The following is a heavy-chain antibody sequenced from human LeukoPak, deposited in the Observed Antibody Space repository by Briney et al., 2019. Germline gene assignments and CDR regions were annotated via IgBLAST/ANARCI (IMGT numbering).Heavy chain of an antibody. J-gene: IGHJ6*02. CDR2: IYSGSST. CDR3: AREDYGLDV. V-gene: IGHV3-53*01. Sequence: PGGSLRLSCAASGFTVSSNYMNWVRQAPGKGLEWVSVIYSGSSTYYADSVKGRFTISRDNSKNTLYLQMNSLRVEDTAVYYCAREDYGLDVWGQGTTVTVSS. CDR1: GFTVSSNY.